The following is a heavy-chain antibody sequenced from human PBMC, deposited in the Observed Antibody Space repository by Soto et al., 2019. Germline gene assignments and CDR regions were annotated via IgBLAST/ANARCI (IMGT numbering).Heavy chain of an antibody. CDR2: IWYDGSNK. CDR1: GFTFSSYG. V-gene: IGHV3-33*08. D-gene: IGHD3-10*01. Sequence: GGSLRLSCAASGFTFSSYGMHWVRQAPGKGLEWVAVIWYDGSNKYYADSVKGRFTISRDNSKNTLYLQMNSLRAEDTAVYYCARARGESDSDAFDIWGQGTMVTVSS. J-gene: IGHJ3*02. CDR3: ARARGESDSDAFDI.